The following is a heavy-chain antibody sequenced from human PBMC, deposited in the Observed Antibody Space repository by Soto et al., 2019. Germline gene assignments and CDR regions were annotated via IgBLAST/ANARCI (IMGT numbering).Heavy chain of an antibody. CDR2: IYDTGISGYTPST. Sequence: SETLSLTCTVSGGSITSSYWSWIRRPPGKGLEWIAYIYDTGISGYTPSTSYNPSLTSRVTMSVDTSKSQFSLKLTSVTAADTAVYYCARGEDAFFYCGLDVWGQGITVTVSS. CDR1: GGSITSSY. V-gene: IGHV4-59*01. J-gene: IGHJ6*02. CDR3: ARGEDAFFYCGLDV.